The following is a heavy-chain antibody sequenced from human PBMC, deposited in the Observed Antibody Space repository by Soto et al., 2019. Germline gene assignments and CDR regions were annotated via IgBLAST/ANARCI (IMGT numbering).Heavy chain of an antibody. D-gene: IGHD5-18*01. CDR2: ISYDGSNK. CDR1: GFTFSSYG. J-gene: IGHJ4*02. Sequence: GSLRLSCAASGFTFSSYGMHWVRQAPGKGLEWVAVISYDGSNKYYADSVKGRFTISRDNSKNTLYLQMNSLRAEDTAVYYCAKVVDSYGSQAPDYWGQGTLVTVSS. CDR3: AKVVDSYGSQAPDY. V-gene: IGHV3-30*18.